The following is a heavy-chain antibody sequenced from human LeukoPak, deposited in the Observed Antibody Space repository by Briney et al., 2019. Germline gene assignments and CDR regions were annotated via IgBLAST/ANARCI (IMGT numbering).Heavy chain of an antibody. CDR2: ISYEGGIQ. D-gene: IGHD4-17*01. Sequence: PGMSLRLSCAASGVTLSPYGMHWVRQAPGKGLEWVAVISYEGGIQHYADSVKGRFIISRDNPRNTLYLQMNILRTDDTAVYYCAREYDYGDCGRTFDIWGQGTMVTVSS. CDR1: GVTLSPYG. CDR3: AREYDYGDCGRTFDI. V-gene: IGHV3-30*03. J-gene: IGHJ3*02.